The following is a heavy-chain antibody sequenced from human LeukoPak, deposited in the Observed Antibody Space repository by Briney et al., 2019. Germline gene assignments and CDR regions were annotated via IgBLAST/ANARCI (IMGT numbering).Heavy chain of an antibody. D-gene: IGHD1-26*01. Sequence: GGSLRLSCAASGFTFSSYAMHWVRQAPGKGLEFVSAISSNGGSTYYANSVKGRFTISRDNSKNTLYLQMGSLRAEDMAVYYCARAPPSSGSLTYYFDYWGQGTLVTVSS. J-gene: IGHJ4*02. CDR1: GFTFSSYA. V-gene: IGHV3-64*01. CDR3: ARAPPSSGSLTYYFDY. CDR2: ISSNGGST.